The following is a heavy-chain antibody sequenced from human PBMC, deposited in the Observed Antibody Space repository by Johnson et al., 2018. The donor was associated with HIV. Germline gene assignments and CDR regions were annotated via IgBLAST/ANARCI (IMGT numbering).Heavy chain of an antibody. CDR3: ARDLAALNAFDI. CDR1: GFTFSSYA. D-gene: IGHD2-15*01. J-gene: IGHJ3*02. CDR2: ISYDGSNK. V-gene: IGHV3-30-3*01. Sequence: QVQLVESGGGVVQPGRSLRLSCAASGFTFSSYAMHWVRQAPGKGLEWVAVISYDGSNKYYADSVKGRFTISRDNSKNTMYLQMNSLRAEDPAVYYCARDLAALNAFDIWGQGTMVTVSS.